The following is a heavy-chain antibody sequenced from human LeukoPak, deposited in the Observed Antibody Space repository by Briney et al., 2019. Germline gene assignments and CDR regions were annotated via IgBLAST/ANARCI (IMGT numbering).Heavy chain of an antibody. D-gene: IGHD3-9*01. Sequence: GGSLRLSCAASGFTFSSYSMNWVRQAPGKGLEWVSSISSSSSYIYYADSVKGRFTISRDNAKNSLYLQMNSLRAEDTAVYYCARSIGLTGGGVDVWGQGTTVTVSS. CDR1: GFTFSSYS. J-gene: IGHJ6*02. CDR2: ISSSSSYI. CDR3: ARSIGLTGGGVDV. V-gene: IGHV3-21*04.